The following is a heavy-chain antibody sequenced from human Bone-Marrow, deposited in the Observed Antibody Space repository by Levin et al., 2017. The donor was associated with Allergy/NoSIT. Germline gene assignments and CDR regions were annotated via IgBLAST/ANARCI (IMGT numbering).Heavy chain of an antibody. V-gene: IGHV3-30*03. CDR3: ARSGLGGIYFHYGMDV. J-gene: IGHJ6*02. CDR1: GFTFSNYA. Sequence: GGSLRLSCTASGFTFSNYAMHWIRQAPGKGLEWVALISDDGSKNYYANSVKGRFTVSRDNSKSTLYLQMNSLRAEDTALFYCARSGLGGIYFHYGMDVWGPGTTVTVS. D-gene: IGHD3-3*01. CDR2: ISDDGSKN.